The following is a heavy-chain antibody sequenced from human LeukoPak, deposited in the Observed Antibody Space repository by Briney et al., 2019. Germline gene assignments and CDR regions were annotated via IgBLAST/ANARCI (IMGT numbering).Heavy chain of an antibody. CDR3: ARGYHWSIDY. CDR2: INSDGSST. CDR1: GFIFRSYL. V-gene: IGHV3-74*01. Sequence: GGSLRLSCAASGFIFRSYLMHWVRQAPGKGLVWVSRINSDGSSTSYADSVKGRFTISRDNAKNTLYLQMNSLRAEDTAVYYCARGYHWSIDYWGQGTLVTVSS. J-gene: IGHJ4*02. D-gene: IGHD2-2*01.